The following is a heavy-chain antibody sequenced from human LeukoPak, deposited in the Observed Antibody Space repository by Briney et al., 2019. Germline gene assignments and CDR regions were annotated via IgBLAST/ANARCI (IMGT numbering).Heavy chain of an antibody. CDR2: IYYSGST. J-gene: IGHJ5*02. V-gene: IGHV4-61*08. CDR1: GGSISSGDYY. CDR3: ARRASVAARPLNWFDP. Sequence: SQTLSLTCTVSGGSISSGDYYWSWIRQPPGKGLEWIGYIYYSGSTNYNPSLKSRVTISVDTSKNQLSLKLSSVTAADTAVYYCARRASVAARPLNWFDPWGQGTLVTVSS. D-gene: IGHD6-6*01.